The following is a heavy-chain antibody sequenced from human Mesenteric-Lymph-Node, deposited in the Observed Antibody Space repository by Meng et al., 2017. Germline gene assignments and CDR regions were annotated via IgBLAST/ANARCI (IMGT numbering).Heavy chain of an antibody. V-gene: IGHV4-59*01. D-gene: IGHD6-19*01. CDR1: GGSITTYY. J-gene: IGHJ4*02. CDR2: IYYSGNT. Sequence: GSLRLSCPVSGGSITTYYWSWIRQPPGKGLEWIGYIYYSGNTDYNHSLRNRVTISVDTSTNQFSLRLKSVTAADTAVYYCARDGRDGQWLIPDYWGQGALVTVSS. CDR3: ARDGRDGQWLIPDY.